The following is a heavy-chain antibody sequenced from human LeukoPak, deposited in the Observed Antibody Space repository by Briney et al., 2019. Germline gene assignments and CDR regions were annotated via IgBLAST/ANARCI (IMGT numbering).Heavy chain of an antibody. CDR1: GFTFSSSW. CDR2: INSDGSST. CDR3: ARELRVVAAKPLDY. Sequence: GGSLRLSCAASGFTFSSSWMHWVRQAPGKGLVWVSRINSDGSSTSYADSVKGRFTISRDNAKNTLYLQMNSLRAEDTAVYYCARELRVVAAKPLDYWGQGTLVTVSS. V-gene: IGHV3-74*01. D-gene: IGHD2-15*01. J-gene: IGHJ4*02.